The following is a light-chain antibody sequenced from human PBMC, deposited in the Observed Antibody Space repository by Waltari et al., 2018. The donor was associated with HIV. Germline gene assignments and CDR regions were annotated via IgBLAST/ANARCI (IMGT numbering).Light chain of an antibody. V-gene: IGLV2-14*03. Sequence: QSALTQPASVSGSPGQSITISCTGTSSDIGRYKFVSWYQQHPGKAPKLMIYDVSNRAPGVSKRFSGAKSGDTASLTISGLQAEDEADYYCSSYTNSDTRVFGTGTKVTVL. CDR2: DVS. CDR1: SSDIGRYKF. J-gene: IGLJ1*01. CDR3: SSYTNSDTRV.